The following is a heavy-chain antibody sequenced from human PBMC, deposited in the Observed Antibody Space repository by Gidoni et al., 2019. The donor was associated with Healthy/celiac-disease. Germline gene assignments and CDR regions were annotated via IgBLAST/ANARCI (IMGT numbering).Heavy chain of an antibody. CDR3: ARAQSAYYYDSSGYYRKYYFDY. V-gene: IGHV3-11*06. J-gene: IGHJ4*02. CDR2: ISSSSSYT. Sequence: QVQLVESGGGLVKPGGSLRLSCAASGFTFSDYYMSWIRQAPGKGLEWVSYISSSSSYTNYADSVKGRFTISRDNAKNSLYLQMNSLRAEDTAVYYCARAQSAYYYDSSGYYRKYYFDYWGQGTLVTVSS. D-gene: IGHD3-22*01. CDR1: GFTFSDYY.